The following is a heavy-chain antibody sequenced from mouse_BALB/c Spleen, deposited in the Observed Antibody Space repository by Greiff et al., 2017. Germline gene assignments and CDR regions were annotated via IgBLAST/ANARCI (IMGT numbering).Heavy chain of an antibody. CDR1: GFTFSSFG. V-gene: IGHV5-17*02. CDR3: GSGGYAMDY. Sequence: EVKLMESGGGLVQPGGSRKLSCAASGFTFSSFGMHWVRQAPEKGLEWVAYISSGSSTIYYADTVKGRFTISRDNPKHTLFLQMTSLRSEDTAMYYCGSGGYAMDYWGQGTSVTVSS. J-gene: IGHJ4*01. CDR2: ISSGSSTI.